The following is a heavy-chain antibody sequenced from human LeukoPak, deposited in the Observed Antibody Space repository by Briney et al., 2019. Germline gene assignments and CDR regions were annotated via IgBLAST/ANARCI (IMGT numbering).Heavy chain of an antibody. Sequence: GGSLRLSCAASGFTFSSYAMSWVRQAPGKGLEWVSAISGSGGSTYYADSVKGRFTISRDNSKNTLYLQMNSLRAEDTAVYYRAKGFSSSPIGYWGQGTLVTVSS. D-gene: IGHD6-13*01. CDR2: ISGSGGST. CDR1: GFTFSSYA. CDR3: AKGFSSSPIGY. J-gene: IGHJ4*02. V-gene: IGHV3-23*01.